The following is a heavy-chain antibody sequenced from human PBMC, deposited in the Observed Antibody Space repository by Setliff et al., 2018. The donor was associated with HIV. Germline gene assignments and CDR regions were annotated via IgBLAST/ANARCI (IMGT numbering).Heavy chain of an antibody. CDR3: ARGRRSTSSYYYYYYMDV. CDR1: GDSISSYY. J-gene: IGHJ6*03. V-gene: IGHV4-59*01. Sequence: SETLSLTCTVSGDSISSYYWSWIRQPPGKGLEWIGYIYYSGSTNYNPSLKSRVTISVDTSKNQFSLKLSSVTAADTAVYYCARGRRSTSSYYYYYYMDVWGKGTTVTVSS. D-gene: IGHD2-2*01. CDR2: IYYSGST.